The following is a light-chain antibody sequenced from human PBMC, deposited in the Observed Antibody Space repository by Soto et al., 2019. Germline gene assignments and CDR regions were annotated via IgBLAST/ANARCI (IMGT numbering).Light chain of an antibody. CDR3: QQYGSSPKT. V-gene: IGKV3-20*01. Sequence: EIVLTQSPGTLSLSLGERATLSCRASQSVSSSYLAWYQQKPGQAPRLLIYGASSRATRIPDRFSGSGSGTDFTLTISRLEPEDFAVYYCQQYGSSPKTFGQGTKVDIK. CDR1: QSVSSSY. J-gene: IGKJ1*01. CDR2: GAS.